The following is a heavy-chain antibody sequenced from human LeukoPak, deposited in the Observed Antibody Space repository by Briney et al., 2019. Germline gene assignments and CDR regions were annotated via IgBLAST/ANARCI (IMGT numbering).Heavy chain of an antibody. CDR3: XXAPTVAPEYFQH. CDR1: GFTFSSYA. CDR2: ISGSGGST. J-gene: IGHJ1*01. Sequence: GGSLRLSCAASGFTFSSYAMSWVRQAPGKGLEWVSAISGSGGSTYYADSVKGRFTISRDNSKNTLYLQMNSLRAEDTAVYYCXXAPTVAPEYFQHWGQGTLVTVSS. D-gene: IGHD4-17*01. V-gene: IGHV3-23*01.